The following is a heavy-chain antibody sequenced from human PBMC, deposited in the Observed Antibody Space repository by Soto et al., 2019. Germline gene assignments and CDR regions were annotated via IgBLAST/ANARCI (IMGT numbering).Heavy chain of an antibody. J-gene: IGHJ3*02. V-gene: IGHV1-46*03. D-gene: IGHD6-19*01. CDR2: INPSGGST. CDR1: GYTFTSYY. CDR3: ARDRATGIAVAGTEAFDI. Sequence: ASVKVSCKASGYTFTSYYMHWVRQAPGQELEWMGIINPSGGSTSYAQKFQGRVTMTRDTSTSTVYMELSSLRSEDTAVYYCARDRATGIAVAGTEAFDIWGQGTMVTVSS.